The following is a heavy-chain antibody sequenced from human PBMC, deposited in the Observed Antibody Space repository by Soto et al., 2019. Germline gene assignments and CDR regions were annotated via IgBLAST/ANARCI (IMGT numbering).Heavy chain of an antibody. Sequence: PGGSLRLSCAASGFTFSDYYMSWIRQAPGKGLEWVSYISSSGSTIYYADSVKGRFTISRDNAKNSLYLQMNSLRAEDTAVYYCARVVREGYSSGWYGAFDIWGQGTMVTVSS. J-gene: IGHJ3*02. D-gene: IGHD6-19*01. CDR2: ISSSGSTI. V-gene: IGHV3-11*01. CDR3: ARVVREGYSSGWYGAFDI. CDR1: GFTFSDYY.